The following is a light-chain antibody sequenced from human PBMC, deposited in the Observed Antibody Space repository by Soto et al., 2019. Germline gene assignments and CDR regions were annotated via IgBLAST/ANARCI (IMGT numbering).Light chain of an antibody. Sequence: ENVLTQSPGTLSLSPGERATLSCRASQSVTSHFLAWYQQRPGQAPRLLIYGASTRAAGVPDRFSGSGSGTDFTLTITRLEPEDFAVYYCQQYGRSPLLYTFGQGTKLGVK. J-gene: IGKJ2*01. CDR3: QQYGRSPLLYT. V-gene: IGKV3-20*01. CDR2: GAS. CDR1: QSVTSHF.